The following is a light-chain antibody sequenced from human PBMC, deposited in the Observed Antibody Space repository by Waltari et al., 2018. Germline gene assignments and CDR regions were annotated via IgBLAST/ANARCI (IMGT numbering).Light chain of an antibody. Sequence: WYQPRLGKAPKLMCYEVTKRPSGVSYRFSGSKSSITASLTISVRQAEDEADYYCSSYTGRSTWVFGGWTKLTVL. J-gene: IGLJ3*02. CDR3: SSYTGRSTWV. V-gene: IGLV2-14*01. CDR2: EVT.